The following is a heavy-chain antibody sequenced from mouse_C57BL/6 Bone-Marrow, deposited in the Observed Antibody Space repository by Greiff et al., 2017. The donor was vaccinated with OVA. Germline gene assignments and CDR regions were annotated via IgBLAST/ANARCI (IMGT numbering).Heavy chain of an antibody. J-gene: IGHJ3*01. V-gene: IGHV3-6*01. CDR2: ISYDGSN. CDR1: GYSITSGYY. Sequence: VQLQQSGPGLVKPSQSLSLTCSVTGYSITSGYYWNWIRQFPGNKLEWMGYISYDGSNNYNPSLKNRISITRDTSKNQFFLKLNSVTTEDTATYYCARGPLFPWFAYWGQGTLVTVSA. CDR3: ARGPLFPWFAY. D-gene: IGHD6-1*01.